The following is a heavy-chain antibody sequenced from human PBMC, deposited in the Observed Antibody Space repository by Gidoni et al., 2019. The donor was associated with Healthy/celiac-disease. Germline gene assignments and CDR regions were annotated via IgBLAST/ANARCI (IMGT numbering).Heavy chain of an antibody. CDR2: ISSSSSYI. CDR1: GFTFSSYS. J-gene: IGHJ3*02. D-gene: IGHD2-15*01. CDR3: ARDRVVGIVVVVAAEPDAFDI. V-gene: IGHV3-21*01. Sequence: EVQLVASGGGLVKPGGSLRLSCAASGFTFSSYSMNWVRQAPGKGLELFSSISSSSSYIYYADSVKGRFTISRDNAKNSLYLQMNSLRAEDTAVYYCARDRVVGIVVVVAAEPDAFDIWGQGTMVTVSS.